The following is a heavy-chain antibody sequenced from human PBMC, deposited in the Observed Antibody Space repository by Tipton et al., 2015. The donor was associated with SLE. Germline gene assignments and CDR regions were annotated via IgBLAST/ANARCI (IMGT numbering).Heavy chain of an antibody. J-gene: IGHJ4*02. Sequence: LRLSCTVSGGSISSYYWSWIRQPPGKGLEWIGYIYYSGSTNYSPSLKSRVTISVDTSKNQFSLKLNSVTAADTAVYYCARGGYLYSGGFDYWGQGTLVTVSS. V-gene: IGHV4-59*01. D-gene: IGHD1-26*01. CDR3: ARGGYLYSGGFDY. CDR2: IYYSGST. CDR1: GGSISSYY.